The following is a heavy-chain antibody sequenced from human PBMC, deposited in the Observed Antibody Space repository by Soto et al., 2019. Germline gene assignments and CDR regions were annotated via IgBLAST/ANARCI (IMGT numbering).Heavy chain of an antibody. J-gene: IGHJ6*02. Sequence: QVQLVQSGAEVKKPGSSVKVSCKASGGTFSSYTISWVRQAPGQGLEWMGRIIPILGIANYAQKFQGRVTITADKSTSTAYMELSSLRSEDTDVYYCAREITGDIVVVVADTPRMDVWGQGTTVTVSS. CDR1: GGTFSSYT. V-gene: IGHV1-69*02. CDR3: AREITGDIVVVVADTPRMDV. CDR2: IIPILGIA. D-gene: IGHD2-15*01.